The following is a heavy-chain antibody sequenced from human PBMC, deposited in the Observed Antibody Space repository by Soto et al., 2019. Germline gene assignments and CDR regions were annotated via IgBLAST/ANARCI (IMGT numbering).Heavy chain of an antibody. D-gene: IGHD6-6*01. CDR1: GGSISLGGYY. V-gene: IGHV4-31*03. Sequence: SETLSLTCTVSGGSISLGGYYWSWIRQHPGKGLEWIGYIYYNGNTYYNPSLKSRVTISLDTSKKQFSLKLSSVTAADTAVYYCARTYTSSPYFDYWGQGTLVT. CDR3: ARTYTSSPYFDY. CDR2: IYYNGNT. J-gene: IGHJ4*02.